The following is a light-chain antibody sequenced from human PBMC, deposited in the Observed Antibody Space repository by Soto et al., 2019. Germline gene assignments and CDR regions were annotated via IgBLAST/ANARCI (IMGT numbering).Light chain of an antibody. V-gene: IGKV1-39*01. CDR3: QQSYCTPYI. Sequence: DIQMTQSPSSLSASVGDRVTITCRASKSISSYLNWYQQKPGKAPKLLIYASSNLQSGVPSRFSSSGSGTDFTLTISSLQPEDFATYCCQQSYCTPYIFGQRTKLVIK. J-gene: IGKJ2*01. CDR1: KSISSY. CDR2: ASS.